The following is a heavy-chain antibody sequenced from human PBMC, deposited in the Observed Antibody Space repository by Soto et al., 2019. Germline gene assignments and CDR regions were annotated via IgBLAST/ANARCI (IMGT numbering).Heavy chain of an antibody. Sequence: GGSLRLSCAASGFHFPAYAMNWVRQAPGKGLQWVSGLVGSGGDINYADSVRGRFTVSRDNSRNTLYLQMNSLRDEDTAVYYRAKDLIANNGVWEPFDMWGRGTKVTVSS. CDR3: AKDLIANNGVWEPFDM. CDR1: GFHFPAYA. CDR2: LVGSGGDI. D-gene: IGHD2-8*01. J-gene: IGHJ3*02. V-gene: IGHV3-23*01.